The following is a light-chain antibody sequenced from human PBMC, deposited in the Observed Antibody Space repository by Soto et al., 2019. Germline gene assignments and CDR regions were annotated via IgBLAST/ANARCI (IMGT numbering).Light chain of an antibody. CDR1: QSVSSY. CDR2: DAS. V-gene: IGKV3-11*01. CDR3: QQRASLVT. J-gene: IGKJ5*01. Sequence: EIVLTQSPATLSLSPGERATISCRASQSVSSYLGWFQQKPGQAPRLLIYDASNRATGIPARFSGSGSETDFTLTISSLEPEDSAVYYCQQRASLVTFGQGTRLEIK.